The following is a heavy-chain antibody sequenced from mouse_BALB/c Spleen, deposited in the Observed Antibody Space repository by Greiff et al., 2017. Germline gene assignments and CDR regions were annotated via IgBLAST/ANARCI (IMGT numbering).Heavy chain of an antibody. Sequence: QVQLKQSGPELVKPGASVRISCKASGYTFTSYYKHWVKQRPGQGLEWIGWIYPGNVNTKYNEKFKGKATLTADKSSSTAYMQLSSLTSEDSAVYFCARWRDWYFDVWGAGTTVTVSS. CDR1: GYTFTSYY. CDR2: IYPGNVNT. CDR3: ARWRDWYFDV. J-gene: IGHJ1*01. V-gene: IGHV1S56*01.